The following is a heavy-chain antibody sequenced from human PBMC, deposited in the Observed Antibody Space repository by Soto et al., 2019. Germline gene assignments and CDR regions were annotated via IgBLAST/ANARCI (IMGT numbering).Heavy chain of an antibody. CDR1: GGSISSSSYY. D-gene: IGHD4-17*01. J-gene: IGHJ6*02. CDR2: IYYSGST. CDR3: ARQNAYGYYYYGMDV. Sequence: PSETLSLTCTVSGGSISSSSYYWGWIRQPPGKGLEWIGSIYYSGSTYYNPSLKSRVTISVDTSKNQFSLKLSSVTAADTAVYYCARQNAYGYYYYGMDVWGQGTTVTVSS. V-gene: IGHV4-39*01.